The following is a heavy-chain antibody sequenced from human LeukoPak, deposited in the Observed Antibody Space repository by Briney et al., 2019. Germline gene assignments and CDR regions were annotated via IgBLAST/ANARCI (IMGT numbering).Heavy chain of an antibody. J-gene: IGHJ4*02. CDR3: ANPNSSGFYFSIRFDY. V-gene: IGHV3-23*01. D-gene: IGHD3-22*01. CDR2: MSGGGGTT. Sequence: TGGSLRLSCTASGFTFSSYAMSWVRQAPGKGLEWVSVMSGGGGTTYYADSVKGRFTVSRDNSKNTLYLQMNSLRAEDTAVYYCANPNSSGFYFSIRFDYWGQGTLVTVSS. CDR1: GFTFSSYA.